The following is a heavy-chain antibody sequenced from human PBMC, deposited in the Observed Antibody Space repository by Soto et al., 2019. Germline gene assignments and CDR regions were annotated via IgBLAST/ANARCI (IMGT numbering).Heavy chain of an antibody. CDR1: GFTVSNNY. CDR2: IYSGGST. J-gene: IGHJ5*02. V-gene: IGHV3-66*01. D-gene: IGHD1-1*01. Sequence: GGSLRLSCAVSGFTVSNNYMSWVRQAPGKGLEWVSLIYSGGSTYYADSVKGRFTISRDNSKNTLYLQMNSLRAEDTAVYYCTRGPGTTPGGNPWGQGTLVTVSS. CDR3: TRGPGTTPGGNP.